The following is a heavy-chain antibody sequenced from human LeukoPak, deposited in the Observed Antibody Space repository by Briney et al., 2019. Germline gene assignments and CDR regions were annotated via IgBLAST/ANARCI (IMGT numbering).Heavy chain of an antibody. Sequence: GESLKISCKGSGYSFTSYWIGWVRQMPGKGLEWMGIIYPGDSDTRYSPSFQGQVTISADKSISTAYLQWGSLKASDTAMYYCARQTLYYYDSSGYYHVNFDYWGQGTLVTVSS. CDR1: GYSFTSYW. D-gene: IGHD3-22*01. CDR2: IYPGDSDT. CDR3: ARQTLYYYDSSGYYHVNFDY. V-gene: IGHV5-51*01. J-gene: IGHJ4*02.